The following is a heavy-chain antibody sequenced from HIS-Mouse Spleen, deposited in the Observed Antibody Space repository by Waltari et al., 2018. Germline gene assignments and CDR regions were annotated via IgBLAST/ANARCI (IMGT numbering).Heavy chain of an antibody. D-gene: IGHD1-1*01. CDR2: ISSDGSST. CDR1: GFTFSSYW. Sequence: EVQLVESGGGLVQPGGSLRLSCAASGFTFSSYWLHWVRQAPGKGLVWVSRISSDGSSTSNADAVKGRFTISRDNAKNTLYLQMNSLRAEDTAVYYCARDLELDAFDIWGQGTMVTVSS. CDR3: ARDLELDAFDI. J-gene: IGHJ3*02. V-gene: IGHV3-74*01.